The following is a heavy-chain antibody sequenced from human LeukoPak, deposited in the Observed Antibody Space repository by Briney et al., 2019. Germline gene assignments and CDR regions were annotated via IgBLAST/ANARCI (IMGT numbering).Heavy chain of an antibody. Sequence: ASVKVSCKASGYSFTDYYIHWVRQAPGQGLEWMGWINPNSGDTNYAQEFQGRVTMTRDTSISTSYMELSRLRSDDTALYYCAREHLTGYYRSFDYWGQGTLVTVSS. D-gene: IGHD3-9*01. CDR3: AREHLTGYYRSFDY. J-gene: IGHJ4*02. CDR2: INPNSGDT. V-gene: IGHV1-2*02. CDR1: GYSFTDYY.